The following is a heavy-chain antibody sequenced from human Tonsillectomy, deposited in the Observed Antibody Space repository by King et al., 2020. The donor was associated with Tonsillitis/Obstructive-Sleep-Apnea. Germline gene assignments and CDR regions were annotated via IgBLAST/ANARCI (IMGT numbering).Heavy chain of an antibody. D-gene: IGHD2-15*01. V-gene: IGHV3-33*01. CDR1: GFTFSSYG. CDR2: IWYDGSNK. Sequence: VQLVESGGGVVQPGRSLRLSCAASGFTFSSYGMHWVRQAPGKGLEWVAVIWYDGSNKYYADSVKGRFTISRDNSKNTLYLQMNSLRAEGTAVYYCARDSEDCSGGSCYRFDYWGQGTLVTVSS. J-gene: IGHJ4*02. CDR3: ARDSEDCSGGSCYRFDY.